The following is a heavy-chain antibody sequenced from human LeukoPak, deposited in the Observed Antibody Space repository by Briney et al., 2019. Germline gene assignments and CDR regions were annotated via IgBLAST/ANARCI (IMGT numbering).Heavy chain of an antibody. CDR3: AKNLYCGGGSCYPSALGMDV. V-gene: IGHV3-64*04. CDR2: ISSNGDNT. J-gene: IGHJ6*02. D-gene: IGHD2-15*01. CDR1: GFTFRGYA. Sequence: GGSLRLSCSASGFTFRGYAMHWVRQAPGKGLGYVSAISSNGDNTYYADSVKGRFTISRDNSKNTLFLQMNSLRAEDTAVYYCAKNLYCGGGSCYPSALGMDVWGQGTTVTVSS.